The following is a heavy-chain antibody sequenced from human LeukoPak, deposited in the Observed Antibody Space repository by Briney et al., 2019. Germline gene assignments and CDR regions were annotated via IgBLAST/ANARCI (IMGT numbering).Heavy chain of an antibody. CDR3: ARPRLEYCSGGSCFDAFDI. CDR1: GFTFSSYA. V-gene: IGHV3-23*01. Sequence: GGSLRLSCAASGFTFSSYAMNWVRQAPGKGLEWVSAISGSGSTTYYADSVKGRFTISRGNSKNTLFLQMNSQTAEDTAIYSCARPRLEYCSGGSCFDAFDIWGQGTMVTVSS. D-gene: IGHD2-15*01. J-gene: IGHJ3*02. CDR2: ISGSGSTT.